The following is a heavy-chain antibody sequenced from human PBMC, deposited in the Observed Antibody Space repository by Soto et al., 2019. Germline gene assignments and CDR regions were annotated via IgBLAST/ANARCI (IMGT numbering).Heavy chain of an antibody. CDR2: IYYSGST. V-gene: IGHV4-59*01. CDR3: ARVLGSNNWFDP. D-gene: IGHD7-27*01. J-gene: IGHJ5*02. Sequence: SETLSLTCTVSGGSISSYYWSWIRQPPGKGLEWIGYIYYSGSTNYNPTLKSRVTISVATSKNQFSLKLTSVTAADTAVYYCARVLGSNNWFDPWGQGTLVTVSS. CDR1: GGSISSYY.